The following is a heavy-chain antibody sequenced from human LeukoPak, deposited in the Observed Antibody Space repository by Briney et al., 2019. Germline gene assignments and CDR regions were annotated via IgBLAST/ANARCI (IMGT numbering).Heavy chain of an antibody. V-gene: IGHV3-30-3*01. CDR1: EFTFTSYA. D-gene: IGHD3-10*01. CDR2: ISYDGSNR. Sequence: GGSLRLSCAASEFTFTSYAFHWVRQAPGKGLEWIAFISYDGSNRFYADSVKGRFTISRDNSKNTLYLQMNSLRAEDTAVYYCASPNSVTMVRGVTTDYWGQGTLVTVSS. J-gene: IGHJ4*02. CDR3: ASPNSVTMVRGVTTDY.